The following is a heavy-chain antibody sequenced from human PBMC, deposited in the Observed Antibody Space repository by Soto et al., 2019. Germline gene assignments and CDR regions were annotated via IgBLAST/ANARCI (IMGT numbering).Heavy chain of an antibody. Sequence: ASVKVSCKASGYTFTSYGISWVRQAPGQGLEWMGWISAYNGNTNYAQKLQGRVTMTTDTSTSTAYMELRSLRSDDTAVYYCARVPHIAAALLLGYYYMDVWGKGTTVTVSS. CDR2: ISAYNGNT. J-gene: IGHJ6*03. V-gene: IGHV1-18*01. CDR1: GYTFTSYG. D-gene: IGHD6-13*01. CDR3: ARVPHIAAALLLGYYYMDV.